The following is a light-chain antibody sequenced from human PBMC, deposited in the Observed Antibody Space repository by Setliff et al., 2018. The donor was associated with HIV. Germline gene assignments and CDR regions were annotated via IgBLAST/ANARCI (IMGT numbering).Light chain of an antibody. J-gene: IGLJ1*01. CDR2: EVS. CDR1: RSDVGSYNY. V-gene: IGLV2-14*01. CDR3: CSYSRSSSYV. Sequence: QSVLTQPASVSGSPGQSITISCTGTRSDVGSYNYVSWYQQHPGKAPKLMIYEVSNRPSGVSIRFSGSKSGNTASLTISGLQAEDEADYYCCSYSRSSSYVFGTGTKVTVL.